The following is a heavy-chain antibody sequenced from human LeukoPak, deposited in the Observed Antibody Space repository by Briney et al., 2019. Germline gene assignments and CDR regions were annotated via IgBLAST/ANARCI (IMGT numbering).Heavy chain of an antibody. J-gene: IGHJ4*02. CDR2: IIPIFGTA. D-gene: IGHD2-2*01. Sequence: ASVKVSCKASGGTFSIYAISWVRQAPGQGLEWMGGIIPIFGTANYAQKFQGRVTITADESTSTAYMELSSLRSEDTAVYYCARGGLGYCSSTSCYDGNYFDYWGQGTLVTVSS. CDR1: GGTFSIYA. V-gene: IGHV1-69*13. CDR3: ARGGLGYCSSTSCYDGNYFDY.